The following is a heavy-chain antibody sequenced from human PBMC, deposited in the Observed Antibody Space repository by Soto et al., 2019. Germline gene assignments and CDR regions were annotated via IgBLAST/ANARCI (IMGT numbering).Heavy chain of an antibody. CDR1: GFTFSSYA. V-gene: IGHV3-23*01. J-gene: IGHJ2*01. CDR3: AKDYYDSSGYYYRGGSWYFDL. Sequence: EVQLLESGGGLVQPGGSLRLSCAASGFTFSSYAMSWVRQAPGKGLEWVSAISGSGGSTYYADSVKGRFTISRDNSKNTLYLQMNSLRAEDTAVYYCAKDYYDSSGYYYRGGSWYFDLWGRGTLVTVSS. CDR2: ISGSGGST. D-gene: IGHD3-22*01.